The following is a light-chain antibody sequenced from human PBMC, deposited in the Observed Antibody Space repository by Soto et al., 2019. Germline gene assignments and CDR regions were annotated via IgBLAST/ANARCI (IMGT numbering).Light chain of an antibody. CDR2: WAS. CDR1: QSVLYSSNNKNY. J-gene: IGKJ5*01. CDR3: QPYYNSPPIT. Sequence: DIVMTQSPDSLAVSLGERATINCKSSQSVLYSSNNKNYLAWYQQKRGQPPKLLIYWASTRESGVPDRFSGRGSVTDFTLTISSPQAEDVAVYYCQPYYNSPPITFGQGTRLEIK. V-gene: IGKV4-1*01.